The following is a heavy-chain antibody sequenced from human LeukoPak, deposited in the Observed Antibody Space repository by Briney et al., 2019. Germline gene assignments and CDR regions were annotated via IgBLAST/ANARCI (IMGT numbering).Heavy chain of an antibody. V-gene: IGHV3-53*01. D-gene: IGHD4-17*01. CDR3: ARRAGEYSHPYDY. CDR2: IYSGGNT. CDR1: GFTFSSYS. J-gene: IGHJ4*02. Sequence: GGSLRLFCAASGFTFSSYSMNWVRQAPGKGLEWVSFIYSGGNTHYSDSVKGRFTISRDNSKNTLYLQMNSLRAEDTAVYYCARRAGEYSHPYDYWGQGTLVTVSS.